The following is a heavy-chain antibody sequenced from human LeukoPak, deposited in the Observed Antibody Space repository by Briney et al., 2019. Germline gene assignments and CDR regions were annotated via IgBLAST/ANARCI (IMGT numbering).Heavy chain of an antibody. CDR3: ARERARALDN. CDR2: INSDGRTT. CDR1: GCTFRSYW. J-gene: IGHJ4*02. V-gene: IGHV3-74*01. Sequence: GGSLRLSCVVSGCTFRSYWMHWVRQVPGKGLEWVSRINSDGRTTNYADSVRGRFTISRDNAKNTLFLQMNSLRAEDTAVFYCARERARALDNWGQGTLVTVSS. D-gene: IGHD6-6*01.